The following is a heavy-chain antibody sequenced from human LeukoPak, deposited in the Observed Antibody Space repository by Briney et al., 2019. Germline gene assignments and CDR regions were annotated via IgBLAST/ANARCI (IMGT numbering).Heavy chain of an antibody. CDR3: ASIVLNDY. CDR2: ISNSGGNT. D-gene: IGHD3-16*02. Sequence: QSGGSLRLSCAASGFTFNNYAMTWVRQAPGKGLEWVSAISNSGGNTYYADSLKGRFTISRDNSMNTLYLQMNSLRAEDTAVYYCASIVLNDYWGQGTLVTVSS. J-gene: IGHJ4*02. CDR1: GFTFNNYA. V-gene: IGHV3-23*01.